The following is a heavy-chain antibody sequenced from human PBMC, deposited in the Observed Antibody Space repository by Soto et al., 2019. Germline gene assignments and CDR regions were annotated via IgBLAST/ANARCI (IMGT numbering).Heavy chain of an antibody. CDR2: IYTSGST. V-gene: IGHV4-4*07. D-gene: IGHD2-2*03. J-gene: IGHJ6*02. CDR3: ARDGYCSSTSCSDYYYGMDV. CDR1: GGSISSYY. Sequence: TSETLSLTCTVSGGSISSYYWSWVRQPAGKGLEWIGRIYTSGSTNYNPSLKSRVTMSVDTSKNQFSLKLSSVTAADAAVYYCARDGYCSSTSCSDYYYGMDVWGQGTTVTVSS.